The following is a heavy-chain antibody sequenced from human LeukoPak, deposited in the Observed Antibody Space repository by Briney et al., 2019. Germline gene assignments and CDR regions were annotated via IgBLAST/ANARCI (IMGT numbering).Heavy chain of an antibody. D-gene: IGHD3-10*01. J-gene: IGHJ4*02. CDR2: IYPGDSDS. Sequence: GESLKISCKGSAYSFTTYWIGWVRQRPGKGLEGMGIIYPGDSDSRYSPSFQGQVTISADKSISTAYLQWSSLKASDTAMYYCARRKSDSGGYYNLEFDYWGQGTLVTVSS. CDR1: AYSFTTYW. CDR3: ARRKSDSGGYYNLEFDY. V-gene: IGHV5-51*01.